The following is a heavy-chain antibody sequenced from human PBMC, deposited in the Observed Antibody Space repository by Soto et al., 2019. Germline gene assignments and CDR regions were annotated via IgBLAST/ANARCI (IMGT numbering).Heavy chain of an antibody. V-gene: IGHV1-46*01. Sequence: ASVKVSCKASGYTFTDYFLHWVRQAPGQGLEWMGMIHPSDGTTYYAKKCQGRLTLTRDTSTSTGYMELSSLKSEDTFVYYGAFLGNNAYKMFGYWGQGALVTVSS. J-gene: IGHJ4*02. CDR1: GYTFTDYF. D-gene: IGHD3-16*01. CDR2: IHPSDGTT. CDR3: AFLGNNAYKMFGY.